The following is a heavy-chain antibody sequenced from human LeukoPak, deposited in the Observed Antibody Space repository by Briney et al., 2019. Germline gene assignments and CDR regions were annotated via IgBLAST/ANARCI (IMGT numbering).Heavy chain of an antibody. J-gene: IGHJ4*02. CDR1: GGSISSYY. D-gene: IGHD3-16*01. CDR2: IYYSGST. Sequence: SETLSLTCTVSGGSISSYYWSWIRQPPGKGLEWIGYIYYSGSTNYNPSLKSRVTISVDTSKNQFSLKLSSVTAADTAVYYCARKIGGAWDYWGQGTLVTVSP. CDR3: ARKIGGAWDY. V-gene: IGHV4-59*08.